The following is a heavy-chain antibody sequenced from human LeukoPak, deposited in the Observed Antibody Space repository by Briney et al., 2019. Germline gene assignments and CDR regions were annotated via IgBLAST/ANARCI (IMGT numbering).Heavy chain of an antibody. CDR1: GYTFTSYA. CDR3: AREAVRYFDPPDAFDI. V-gene: IGHV1-3*01. J-gene: IGHJ3*02. Sequence: GASVKVSCKASGYTFTSYAMHWVRQAPGQRLEWMGWINAGNGNTKYSQKFQGRVTITRDTSASTAYMELSSLRSEDTAVYYCAREAVRYFDPPDAFDIWGQGTMVTVSS. D-gene: IGHD3-9*01. CDR2: INAGNGNT.